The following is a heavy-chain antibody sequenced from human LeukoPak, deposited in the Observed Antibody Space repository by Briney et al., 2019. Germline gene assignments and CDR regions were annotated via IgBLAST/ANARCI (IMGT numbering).Heavy chain of an antibody. CDR3: ARVVNGYVDY. J-gene: IGHJ4*02. Sequence: GGSLRLSCVASGFTFSRHDMNWVRQAPGKGLEWVAVISYDGSNKYYADSVKGRFTISRDNAQNSLYLQMNSLRAEDTAVYFCARVVNGYVDYWGQGTLVTVSS. CDR1: GFTFSRHD. V-gene: IGHV3-30*03. CDR2: ISYDGSNK. D-gene: IGHD2-8*01.